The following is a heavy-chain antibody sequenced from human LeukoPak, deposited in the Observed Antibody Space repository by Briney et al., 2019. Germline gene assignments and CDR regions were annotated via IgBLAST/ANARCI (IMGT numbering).Heavy chain of an antibody. CDR3: ARHTTSGYCSGGSCPFDY. CDR2: INHSAST. D-gene: IGHD2-15*01. J-gene: IGHJ4*02. Sequence: SETLSLTCAVYGGSLSGYYWSWIRQPPGKGLEWIGEINHSASTNYNPSLKSRVTILVDPSKNQFSLKLSSVTAADTAVYYCARHTTSGYCSGGSCPFDYWGQGTLVTVSS. CDR1: GGSLSGYY. V-gene: IGHV4-34*01.